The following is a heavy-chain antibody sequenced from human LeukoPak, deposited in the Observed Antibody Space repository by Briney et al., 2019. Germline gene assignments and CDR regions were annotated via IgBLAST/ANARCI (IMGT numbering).Heavy chain of an antibody. V-gene: IGHV3-48*04. CDR1: GFTLSSYN. D-gene: IGHD4-23*01. Sequence: GGSLRLSCVASGFTLSSYNMNWVRQAPGKGLEWVSYISSSSSTIYYPDSVKGRFTISRDNAKNSLYLQMNSLRAEDTAVYYCAIEKGYGGNSGYFDYWGQGTLVTVSS. CDR3: AIEKGYGGNSGYFDY. J-gene: IGHJ4*02. CDR2: ISSSSSTI.